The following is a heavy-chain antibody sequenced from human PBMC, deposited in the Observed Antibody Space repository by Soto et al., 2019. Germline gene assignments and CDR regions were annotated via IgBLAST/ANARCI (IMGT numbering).Heavy chain of an antibody. V-gene: IGHV2-5*02. CDR2: IYWDDDK. Sequence: SGPTLVNPTQTLTLTCTFSGFSLSTSGVGVGWIRQPPGKALEWLALIYWDDDKRYSPSLKSRLTITKDTSKNQVVLTMTNMDPVDTATYYCAHSFEWLPYYDFWSGYYRAYYFDYWGQGTLVTVSS. J-gene: IGHJ4*02. CDR1: GFSLSTSGVG. D-gene: IGHD3-3*01. CDR3: AHSFEWLPYYDFWSGYYRAYYFDY.